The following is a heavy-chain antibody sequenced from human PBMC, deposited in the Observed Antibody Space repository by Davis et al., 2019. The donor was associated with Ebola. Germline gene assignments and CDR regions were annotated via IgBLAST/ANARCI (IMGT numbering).Heavy chain of an antibody. Sequence: GESLKISCAASGFTFSSYGMHWVRQAPGKGLVWVSRINSDGSSTSYADSVKGRFTISRDNAKNTLYLQMNSLRAEDTAVYYCARYVEITGEGEWYYGMDVWGQGTTVTVSS. CDR2: INSDGSST. CDR1: GFTFSSYG. D-gene: IGHD1-1*01. J-gene: IGHJ6*02. V-gene: IGHV3-74*01. CDR3: ARYVEITGEGEWYYGMDV.